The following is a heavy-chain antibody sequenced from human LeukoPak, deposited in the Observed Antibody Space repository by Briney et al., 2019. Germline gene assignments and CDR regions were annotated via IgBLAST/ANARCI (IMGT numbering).Heavy chain of an antibody. CDR2: INPNSGGT. D-gene: IGHD4-17*01. CDR1: GYTFTGYY. J-gene: IGHJ4*02. V-gene: IGHV1-2*02. CDR3: ARAPPVGYGDYEFDY. Sequence: ASVKVSCKASGYTFTGYYMHWVRQAPGQGLEWMGWINPNSGGTNYAQKFQGRVTMTRDTSISTAYMELSRLRSDDTAVYYCARAPPVGYGDYEFDYWGQGTLVTVSS.